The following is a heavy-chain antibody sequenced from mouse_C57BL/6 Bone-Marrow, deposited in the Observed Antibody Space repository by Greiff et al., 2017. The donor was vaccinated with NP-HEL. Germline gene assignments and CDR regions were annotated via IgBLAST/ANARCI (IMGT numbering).Heavy chain of an antibody. J-gene: IGHJ3*01. Sequence: EVNLVESGGDLVKPGGSLKLSCAASGFTFSSYGMSWVRQTPDKRLEWVATISSGGSYTYYPDSVKGRFTISRDNATNTLYLQMSSLKSEDTAMYYCASPYDYDVAWFAYWGQGTRVTVSA. V-gene: IGHV5-6*01. CDR3: ASPYDYDVAWFAY. D-gene: IGHD2-4*01. CDR1: GFTFSSYG. CDR2: ISSGGSYT.